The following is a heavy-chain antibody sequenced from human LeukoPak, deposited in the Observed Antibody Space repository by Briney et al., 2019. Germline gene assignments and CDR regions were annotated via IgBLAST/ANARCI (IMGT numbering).Heavy chain of an antibody. Sequence: PGGSLRLSCTASEFTFSSYAMNWVRQAPGKGLEWVSVISGSGDNTDYADSVKGRFTISRDNSKNTLYLQMNSLRAGDTAVYYCAKEVEGGRRESYFDYWAREPRSPSPQ. CDR2: ISGSGDNT. J-gene: IGHJ4*02. CDR1: EFTFSSYA. V-gene: IGHV3-23*01. D-gene: IGHD1-26*01. CDR3: AKEVEGGRRESYFDY.